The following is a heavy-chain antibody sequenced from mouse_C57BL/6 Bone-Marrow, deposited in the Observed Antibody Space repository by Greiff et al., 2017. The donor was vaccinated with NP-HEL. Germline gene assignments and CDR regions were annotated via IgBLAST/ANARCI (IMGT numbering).Heavy chain of an antibody. Sequence: EVKLMESGGGLVQSGRSLRLSCATSGFTFSDFYMEWVRQAPGKGLEWIAASRNKANDYTTEYSASVKGRFIVSRDTSQSILYLQMNALRAEDTAIYYCARDTVVASMDYWGQGTSVTVSS. CDR1: GFTFSDFY. CDR3: ARDTVVASMDY. V-gene: IGHV7-1*01. D-gene: IGHD1-1*01. CDR2: SRNKANDYTT. J-gene: IGHJ4*01.